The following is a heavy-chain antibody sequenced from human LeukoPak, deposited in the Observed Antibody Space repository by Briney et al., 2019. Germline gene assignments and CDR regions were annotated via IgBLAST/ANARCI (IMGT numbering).Heavy chain of an antibody. D-gene: IGHD2-15*01. CDR1: GFTFSSYA. Sequence: GGSLRLSCAASGFTFSSYAMSWVRQAPGKGLEWVSSISGNGGSTYYADSVKGRFTISRDNSKSTLYLQMNSLRAEDTAVYYCARGSEGYCSGGGCYYGMDVWGQGTTVTVSS. CDR2: ISGNGGST. J-gene: IGHJ6*01. V-gene: IGHV3-23*01. CDR3: ARGSEGYCSGGGCYYGMDV.